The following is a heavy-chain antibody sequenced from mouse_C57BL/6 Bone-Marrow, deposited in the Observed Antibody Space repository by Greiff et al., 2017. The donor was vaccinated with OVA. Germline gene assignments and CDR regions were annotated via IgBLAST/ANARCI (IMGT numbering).Heavy chain of an antibody. CDR2: LNPSTGGT. CDR3: ARKTAQATGFAY. CDR1: GYSFTGYY. Sequence: EVQLQQSGPELVKPGASVKISCKASGYSFTGYYMNWVKQSPEKSLEWIGELNPSTGGTTYNQKFKAKATLTVDKSSSTAYMQLKILTSEDSAVYYCARKTAQATGFAYWGQGTLVTVSA. J-gene: IGHJ3*01. V-gene: IGHV1-42*01. D-gene: IGHD3-2*02.